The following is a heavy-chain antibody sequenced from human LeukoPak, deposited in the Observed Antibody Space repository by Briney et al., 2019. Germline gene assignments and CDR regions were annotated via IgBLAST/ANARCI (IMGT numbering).Heavy chain of an antibody. D-gene: IGHD3-10*01. CDR2: ISAGGDA. CDR3: AKYRSGGYWASTMYYLDT. V-gene: IGHV3-23*01. CDR1: GLTFRSYA. J-gene: IGHJ4*02. Sequence: GGSLRLSCVASGLTFRSYAFTWVRQAPGRGLEWVSGISAGGDAYYADSVKGRFIISRDNSKNTVHLQMNTLRADDTAVYSCAKYRSGGYWASTMYYLDTWGQGILVRVSS.